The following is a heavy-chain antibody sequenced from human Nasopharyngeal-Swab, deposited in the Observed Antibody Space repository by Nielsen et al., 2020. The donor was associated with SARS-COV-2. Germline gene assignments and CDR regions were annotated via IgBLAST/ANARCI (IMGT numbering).Heavy chain of an antibody. D-gene: IGHD2-15*01. V-gene: IGHV3-13*05. Sequence: GESLKISCAASGFTFSSYDMHWVRQPAGKGLEWVSGIGTSGDPYYAGSVKGRFTISRENAKNSLYLQLNSVRAGDTAVYYCARGLRYCSGTLCYTDAFDIWDQGTMVTVSS. J-gene: IGHJ3*02. CDR1: GFTFSSYD. CDR3: ARGLRYCSGTLCYTDAFDI. CDR2: IGTSGDP.